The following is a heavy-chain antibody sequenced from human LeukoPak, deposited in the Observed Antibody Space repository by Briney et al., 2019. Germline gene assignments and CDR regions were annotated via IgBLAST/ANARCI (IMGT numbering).Heavy chain of an antibody. CDR2: ITSSGSYT. CDR1: GFTFSDYY. CDR3: TRVGAFSGSYTDY. D-gene: IGHD3-10*01. J-gene: IGHJ4*02. Sequence: GGSLRLSCAASGFTFSDYYMTWIRHSPRNALEYISYITSSGSYTNYAASVKGRFTISRDNFKNSLYLQMTSLRAEDTAVYYCTRVGAFSGSYTDYWGQGTLVTVSS. V-gene: IGHV3-11*06.